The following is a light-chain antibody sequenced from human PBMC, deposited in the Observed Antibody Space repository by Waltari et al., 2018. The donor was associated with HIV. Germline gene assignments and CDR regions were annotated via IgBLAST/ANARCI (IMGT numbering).Light chain of an antibody. V-gene: IGLV4-60*03. CDR3: ETWDGNTWV. CDR1: SGHRSYI. CDR2: REGSGSY. J-gene: IGLJ3*02. Sequence: QPVLTQSSSASASLGSSVKLTCTLSSGHRSYIIAWHQPQPGKAPRYLMKREGSGSYNKGSGVPDRCSGSSAGADRYLTISNVQSEDEADYYCETWDGNTWVFGGGTKLTVL.